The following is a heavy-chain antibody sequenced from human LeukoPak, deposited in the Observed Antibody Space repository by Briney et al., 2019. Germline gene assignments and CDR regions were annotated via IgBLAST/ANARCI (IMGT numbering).Heavy chain of an antibody. D-gene: IGHD1-26*01. CDR2: IKQDGSEK. CDR1: GFTFSNAW. V-gene: IGHV3-7*01. CDR3: AREEWELLRYYYYYMDV. J-gene: IGHJ6*03. Sequence: GGSLRLSCVASGFTFSNAWMSWVRQAPGKGLEWVANIKQDGSEKYYVDSVKGRFTISRDNAKNSLYLQMNSLRAEDTAVYYCAREEWELLRYYYYYMDVWGKGTTVTVSS.